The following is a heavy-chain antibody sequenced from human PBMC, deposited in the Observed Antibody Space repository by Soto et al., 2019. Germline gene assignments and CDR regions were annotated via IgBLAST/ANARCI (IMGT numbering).Heavy chain of an antibody. Sequence: SVKVSCKASGGTFSSYAISWVRQAPGQGLEWMGGIIPIFGTANYAQKFQGRVTITADESTSTAYMELSSLRSEDTAVYYCAREVRKRYYDSSGYSPYNWFDPWGQGTLVTVSS. J-gene: IGHJ5*02. V-gene: IGHV1-69*13. CDR3: AREVRKRYYDSSGYSPYNWFDP. D-gene: IGHD3-22*01. CDR1: GGTFSSYA. CDR2: IIPIFGTA.